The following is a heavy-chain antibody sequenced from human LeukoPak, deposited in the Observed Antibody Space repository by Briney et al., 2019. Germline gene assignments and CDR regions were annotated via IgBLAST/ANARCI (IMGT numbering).Heavy chain of an antibody. Sequence: SETLSLTCTVSGGSISSYYWSWIRQPPGKGLEWIGYISYSGSTNYNPSLKSRVTISVDTSKNQFSLKLSSVTAADTAVYYCAKSLRYFDWSSLDYWGQGTLVTVSS. J-gene: IGHJ4*02. D-gene: IGHD3-9*01. CDR1: GGSISSYY. V-gene: IGHV4-59*01. CDR2: ISYSGST. CDR3: AKSLRYFDWSSLDY.